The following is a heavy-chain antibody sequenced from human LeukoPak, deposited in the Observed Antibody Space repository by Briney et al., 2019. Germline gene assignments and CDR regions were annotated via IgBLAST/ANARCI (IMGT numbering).Heavy chain of an antibody. CDR2: ILYSGST. V-gene: IGHV4-59*01. J-gene: IGHJ4*02. CDR3: AREYCTRTTCYFDY. CDR1: GGSISSDY. D-gene: IGHD2-2*01. Sequence: PSGTLSLTCSVSGGSISSDYWSWIRQPPEKGLEWIGYILYSGSTNYNPSLKSRLTISVDTSKNRFSLKLSSVTAADTAVYYCAREYCTRTTCYFDYWGQGTLVTVSS.